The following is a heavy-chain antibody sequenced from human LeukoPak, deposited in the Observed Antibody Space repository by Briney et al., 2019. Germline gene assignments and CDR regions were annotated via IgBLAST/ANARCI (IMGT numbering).Heavy chain of an antibody. J-gene: IGHJ4*02. CDR3: ARVRNYGGTVDY. CDR2: IYYSGST. D-gene: IGHD4-23*01. V-gene: IGHV4-59*01. Sequence: SETLSLTCTVSGGSISSYYWSWIRQPPGKGLEWIGYIYYSGSTNYNPSLKSRVTISVDTSKNQFSLKLSSVTAADTAVYYCARVRNYGGTVDYWGQGTLVTVSS. CDR1: GGSISSYY.